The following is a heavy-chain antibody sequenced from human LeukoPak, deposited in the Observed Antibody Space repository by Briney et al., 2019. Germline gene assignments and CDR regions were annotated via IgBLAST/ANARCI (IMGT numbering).Heavy chain of an antibody. CDR1: GYTSTGYY. D-gene: IGHD6-19*01. V-gene: IGHV1-46*01. Sequence: ASVKVSCKASGYTSTGYYMHWVRQAPGQGLEWMGIINPSGGSTSYAQKFQGRVTMTRDTSTSTVYMELSSLRSEDTAVYYCARERLVLKSPGPVGYWGQGTLVTVSS. CDR3: ARERLVLKSPGPVGY. J-gene: IGHJ4*02. CDR2: INPSGGST.